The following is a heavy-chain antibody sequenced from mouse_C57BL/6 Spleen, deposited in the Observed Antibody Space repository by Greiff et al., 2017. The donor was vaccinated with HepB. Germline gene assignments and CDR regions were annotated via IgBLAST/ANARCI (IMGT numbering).Heavy chain of an antibody. Sequence: EVKLQESGPELVKPGASVKISCKASGYTFTDYNMDWVKQSHGKSLEWIGGINPNNGGTIYNQKFKGKATLTVDKSSSTAYMELRSLTSEDTAVYYCASAGSNYAMDYWGQGTSVTVSS. V-gene: IGHV1-18*01. J-gene: IGHJ4*01. CDR1: GYTFTDYN. CDR3: ASAGSNYAMDY. D-gene: IGHD3-1*01. CDR2: INPNNGGT.